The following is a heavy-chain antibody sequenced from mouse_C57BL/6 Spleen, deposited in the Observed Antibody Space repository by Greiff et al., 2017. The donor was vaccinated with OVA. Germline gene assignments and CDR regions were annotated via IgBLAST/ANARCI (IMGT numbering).Heavy chain of an antibody. CDR2: INPNNGGT. Sequence: EVKLQQSGPELVKPGASVKISCKASGYTFTDYYMNWVKQSHGKSLEWIGDINPNNGGTSYNQKFKGKATLTVDQSSSTAYMELRSLTSEDSAVYDWAREGNSSREFEVWGTGTTVTVSS. J-gene: IGHJ1*03. CDR3: AREGNSSREFEV. CDR1: GYTFTDYY. D-gene: IGHD1-1*01. V-gene: IGHV1-26*01.